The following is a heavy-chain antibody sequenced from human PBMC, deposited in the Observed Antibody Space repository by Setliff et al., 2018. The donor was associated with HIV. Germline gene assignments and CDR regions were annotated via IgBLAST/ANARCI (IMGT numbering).Heavy chain of an antibody. J-gene: IGHJ5*02. V-gene: IGHV4-39*02. CDR2: VYFNGIT. CDR1: GDSVSSRKYY. D-gene: IGHD3-10*01. CDR3: ARERSALLWKNWFDP. Sequence: SETLSLTCSVSGDSVSSRKYYWGWIRQSPGKGLEWIGSVYFNGITHDNPSLKSRVTTSVDTSKNQFFLHLSSVTAADTAVYYCARERSALLWKNWFDPWGQGTLVTVSS.